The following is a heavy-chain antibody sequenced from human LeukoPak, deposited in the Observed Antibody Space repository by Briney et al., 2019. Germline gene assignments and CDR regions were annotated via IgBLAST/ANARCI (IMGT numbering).Heavy chain of an antibody. CDR2: FDPEDGET. Sequence: GASVKVSCKVSGYTLTELSMHWVRQAPGKGLEWMGGFDPEDGETIYAQKFQGRVTMTEDTSTDTAYMELSSLRSEDTAVYYCAKDRLSGSYYDGAFDIWGQGTMVTVSS. V-gene: IGHV1-24*01. CDR1: GYTLTELS. J-gene: IGHJ3*02. CDR3: AKDRLSGSYYDGAFDI. D-gene: IGHD1-26*01.